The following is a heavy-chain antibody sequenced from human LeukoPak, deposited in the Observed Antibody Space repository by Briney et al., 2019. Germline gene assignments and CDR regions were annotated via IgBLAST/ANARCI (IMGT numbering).Heavy chain of an antibody. J-gene: IGHJ2*01. CDR3: ARGRRDPL. D-gene: IGHD5-24*01. V-gene: IGHV4-34*01. CDR2: INHSGST. CDR1: GGSFSGYY. Sequence: SETLSLTCAVYGGSFSGYYWSWIRQPPGKGLEWIGEINHSGSTNYNPSLKSRVTISVDTSKNQCFLKLNSVTAADTAVYYCARGRRDPLWGRGTLVTVSS.